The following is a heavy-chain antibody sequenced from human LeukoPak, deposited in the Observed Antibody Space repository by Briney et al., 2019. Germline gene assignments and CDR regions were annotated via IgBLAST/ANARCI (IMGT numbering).Heavy chain of an antibody. V-gene: IGHV1-69*13. Sequence: ASVTVSCTASGGTFSSYAISWVRQAPGQGLEWMGGIIPIFGTANYAQKFQGRVTITADESTSTAYMELSSLRSEDTAVYYCARAVGGSSAIDYYGMDVWGQGTTVTVSS. CDR2: IIPIFGTA. D-gene: IGHD1-26*01. CDR1: GGTFSSYA. CDR3: ARAVGGSSAIDYYGMDV. J-gene: IGHJ6*02.